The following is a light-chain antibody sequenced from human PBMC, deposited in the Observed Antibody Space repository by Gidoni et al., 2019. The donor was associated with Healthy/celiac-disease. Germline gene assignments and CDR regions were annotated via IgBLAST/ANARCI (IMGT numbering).Light chain of an antibody. CDR2: EVS. J-gene: IGLJ2*01. Sequence: QSALPQPASVSGSPGQSITISCTGTSSDVGSYNLVSWYQQHPGKAPKLMIYEVSKRPSGGSNRFSGSKSGNTASLTISGLQAEDEAEYYGCSYAGSVVFGGGTKLTVL. CDR1: SSDVGSYNL. V-gene: IGLV2-23*02. CDR3: CSYAGSVV.